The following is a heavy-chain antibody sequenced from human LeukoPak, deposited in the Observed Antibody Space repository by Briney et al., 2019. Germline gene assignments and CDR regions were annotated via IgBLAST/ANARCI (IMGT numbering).Heavy chain of an antibody. V-gene: IGHV3-33*01. CDR3: ARAQRRGGSSWNFDY. D-gene: IGHD6-13*01. Sequence: PGGSLRLSCAASGFTFSSYGMHWVRQAPGKGLEWVAVIWYDGSNEYYADSVKGRFTISRDNSKNTLYLQMNSLRAEDTAVYYCARAQRRGGSSWNFDYWGQGTLVTVSS. J-gene: IGHJ4*02. CDR1: GFTFSSYG. CDR2: IWYDGSNE.